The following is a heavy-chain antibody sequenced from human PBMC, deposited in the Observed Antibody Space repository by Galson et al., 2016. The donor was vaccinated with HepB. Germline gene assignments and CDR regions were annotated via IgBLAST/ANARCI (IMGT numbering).Heavy chain of an antibody. Sequence: SCKASGYTFTNYYIHWVRQAPGQGLEWMGIINPHGGNTDFAQKFQDRLTMPRDITTGTFYIELNSLRSDDTADYYCARGTHGYFDLWGRGTLVIVSS. CDR1: GYTFTNYY. CDR2: INPHGGNT. D-gene: IGHD1-14*01. CDR3: ARGTHGYFDL. J-gene: IGHJ2*01. V-gene: IGHV1-46*01.